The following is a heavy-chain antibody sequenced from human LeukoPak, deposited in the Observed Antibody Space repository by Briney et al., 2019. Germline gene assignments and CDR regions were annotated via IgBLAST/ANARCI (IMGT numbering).Heavy chain of an antibody. D-gene: IGHD2-15*01. J-gene: IGHJ4*02. CDR3: AREYCSGGSCHFDY. CDR2: IYYSEST. Sequence: SETLSLTCTVSGGSISSYYWSWIRQPPGKGLEWIGYIYYSESTNYNPSLKSRVTISVDTSKNQFSLKLSSVTAADTAVYYCAREYCSGGSCHFDYWGQGTLVTVSS. CDR1: GGSISSYY. V-gene: IGHV4-59*01.